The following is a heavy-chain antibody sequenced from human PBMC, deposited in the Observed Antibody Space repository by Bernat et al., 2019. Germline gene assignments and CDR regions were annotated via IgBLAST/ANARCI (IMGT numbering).Heavy chain of an antibody. CDR3: ERSSYYYGSGSYWGFDY. D-gene: IGHD3-10*01. Sequence: EVQLVESGGGLVQPGGSLRLSCAASGFTVSSNYMSWVRQAPGKGLEWVSVIYSGGSTYYADSVKGRFTISRDNSKNTLYLQMNSLRAEDTAVYYCERSSYYYGSGSYWGFDYWGQGTLVTVSS. CDR2: IYSGGST. CDR1: GFTVSSNY. V-gene: IGHV3-66*01. J-gene: IGHJ4*02.